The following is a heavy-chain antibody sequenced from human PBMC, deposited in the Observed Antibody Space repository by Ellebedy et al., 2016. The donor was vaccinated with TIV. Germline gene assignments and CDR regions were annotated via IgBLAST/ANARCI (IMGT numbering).Heavy chain of an antibody. Sequence: GGSLRLSCEASGFTFSDYWMSWVRQAPGKGLEWVATIKQVGSEEYYVDSVKGRFTNSRDNAKNSLFLQMNSLRAEDTALYYCVRDSIKKPYDMLYWGQGTLVTVSS. CDR3: VRDSIKKPYDMLY. V-gene: IGHV3-7*01. D-gene: IGHD3-9*01. J-gene: IGHJ4*02. CDR2: IKQVGSEE. CDR1: GFTFSDYW.